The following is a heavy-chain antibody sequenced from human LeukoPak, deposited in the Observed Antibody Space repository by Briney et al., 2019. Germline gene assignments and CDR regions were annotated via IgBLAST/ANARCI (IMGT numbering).Heavy chain of an antibody. V-gene: IGHV1-2*02. Sequence: VASVKVSCKASGYTFTAYYLHWVRQAPGQGLAWMGWIHPNSGGTNYAQNFQGRVSMTTDTSISTVYMELSRLRSDDTAVYYCARDYYGSGTYCKDYWGQGTLVTVSS. CDR1: GYTFTAYY. J-gene: IGHJ4*02. CDR2: IHPNSGGT. CDR3: ARDYYGSGTYCKDY. D-gene: IGHD3-10*01.